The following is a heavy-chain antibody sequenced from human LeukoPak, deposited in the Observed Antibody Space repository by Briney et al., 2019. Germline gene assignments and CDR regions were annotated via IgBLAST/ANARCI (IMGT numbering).Heavy chain of an antibody. J-gene: IGHJ3*02. CDR2: IYYSGST. V-gene: IGHV4-31*03. D-gene: IGHD3-22*01. CDR1: GGSISSGGYY. CDR3: ARFSGRPGQDSSGYYYMDDAFDI. Sequence: SETLSLTCTVSGGSISSGGYYWSWVRQHPGKGLEWIGYIYYSGSTNYNPSLKSRVTISVDTSKNQFSLKLSSVTAADTAVYYCARFSGRPGQDSSGYYYMDDAFDIWGQGTMVTVSS.